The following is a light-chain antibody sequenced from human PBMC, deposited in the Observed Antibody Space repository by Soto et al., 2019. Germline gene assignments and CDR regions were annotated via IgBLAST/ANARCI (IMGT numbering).Light chain of an antibody. Sequence: ESVMTQSPVTLSVSPGERATLSCRASHDIGTDLAWYQQRPGQAPRLLIYRASARATGIPARFSGSGSGTEFTLTISSLQSEDFAIYYCQQYNNWPPITFGQGTRLEI. J-gene: IGKJ5*01. V-gene: IGKV3-15*01. CDR1: HDIGTD. CDR3: QQYNNWPPIT. CDR2: RAS.